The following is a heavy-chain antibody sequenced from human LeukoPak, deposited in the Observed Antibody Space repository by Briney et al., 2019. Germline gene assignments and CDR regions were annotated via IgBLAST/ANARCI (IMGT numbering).Heavy chain of an antibody. V-gene: IGHV1-69*13. CDR1: GGTFSSYA. CDR3: ARDYHGSGSLTTFDY. Sequence: SVKVSCKASGGTFSSYAISWVRQAPGQGLEWMGGIIPIFGTANYAQKFQGRVTITADESTSTAYKELSSLRSEDTAVYYCARDYHGSGSLTTFDYWGQGTLVTVSS. D-gene: IGHD3-10*01. J-gene: IGHJ4*02. CDR2: IIPIFGTA.